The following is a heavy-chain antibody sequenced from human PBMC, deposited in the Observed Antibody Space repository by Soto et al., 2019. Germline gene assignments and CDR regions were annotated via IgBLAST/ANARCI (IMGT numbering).Heavy chain of an antibody. CDR1: GYTFTGYY. J-gene: IGHJ5*02. CDR3: ARGRDYSNHNWFDP. Sequence: GASVKVSCKASGYTFTGYYMHWVRQAPGQGLEWMGWINPNSGGTNYAQKFQGWVTMTRDTSISTAYMELSRLRSDDTAVYYCARGRDYSNHNWFDPWGQGTLVTVSS. D-gene: IGHD4-4*01. V-gene: IGHV1-2*04. CDR2: INPNSGGT.